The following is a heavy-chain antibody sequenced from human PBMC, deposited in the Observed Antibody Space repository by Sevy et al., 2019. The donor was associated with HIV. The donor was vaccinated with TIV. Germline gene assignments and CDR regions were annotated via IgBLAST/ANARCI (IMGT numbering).Heavy chain of an antibody. Sequence: GGSLRLSCAASGFTVSSNYMSWVRQAPGKGLEWVSVIYSVGDTYYADSVKGRFIISRDNSKNTLYLQMNSLRAEDTAVYYCARAVSLGIPYSEYWGQGTLVTVSS. CDR2: IYSVGDT. CDR3: ARAVSLGIPYSEY. V-gene: IGHV3-53*01. D-gene: IGHD7-27*01. CDR1: GFTVSSNY. J-gene: IGHJ4*02.